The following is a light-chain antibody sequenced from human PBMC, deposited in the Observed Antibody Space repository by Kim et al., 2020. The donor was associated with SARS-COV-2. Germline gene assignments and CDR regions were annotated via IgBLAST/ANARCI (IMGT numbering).Light chain of an antibody. J-gene: IGKJ1*01. CDR1: QSVTTN. Sequence: EIVMTQSTGTLSVSPGERATLSCRASQSVTTNLAWYQQKPGQAPRLLISGASTRATGIPARFSGSGSGSEFTLTISSLQSEDCAVYYCQQYYNWWTFGQGTKVHIK. CDR3: QQYYNWWT. V-gene: IGKV3-15*01. CDR2: GAS.